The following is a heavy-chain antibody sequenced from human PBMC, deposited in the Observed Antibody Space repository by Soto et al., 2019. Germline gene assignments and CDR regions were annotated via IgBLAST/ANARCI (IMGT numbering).Heavy chain of an antibody. D-gene: IGHD2-15*01. V-gene: IGHV4-38-2*02. CDR3: AREKIAGRGGFDY. J-gene: IGHJ4*02. Sequence: SETLSLTCAVSGYSITSGYYWGWIRQPPGKGLEWIGSIYHSGNTYYNPSLKSRVTISLDTSKSQFSLKVRSVTAADTAIYYCAREKIAGRGGFDYWDQGTLVTVSS. CDR1: GYSITSGYY. CDR2: IYHSGNT.